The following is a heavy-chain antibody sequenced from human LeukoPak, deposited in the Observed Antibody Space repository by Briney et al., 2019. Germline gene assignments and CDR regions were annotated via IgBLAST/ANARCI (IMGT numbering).Heavy chain of an antibody. Sequence: PGRSLRLSCAASGFTFSSYGMHWVRQAPGKGLEWVAVIWYDGSNKYYADSVKGRFTISRDNSKNTLYLQMNSLRAEDTAVYYCASGTSDSGYDYWGQGTLVTVSS. CDR3: ASGTSDSGYDY. J-gene: IGHJ4*02. V-gene: IGHV3-33*01. CDR1: GFTFSSYG. D-gene: IGHD3-22*01. CDR2: IWYDGSNK.